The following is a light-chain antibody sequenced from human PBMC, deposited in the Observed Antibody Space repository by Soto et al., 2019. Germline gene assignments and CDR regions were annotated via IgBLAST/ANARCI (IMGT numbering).Light chain of an antibody. CDR3: QQYGSSPPYT. CDR2: GAS. Sequence: EIVLTQSPGTLSLSPGERATLSSRASRRVSSTYLAWYQQKPGQAPRLLIYGASSRATGIPDRFSGSGSGIDFTLTISRLEPEDFAVYYCQQYGSSPPYTFGQGTKLEI. CDR1: RRVSSTY. V-gene: IGKV3-20*01. J-gene: IGKJ2*01.